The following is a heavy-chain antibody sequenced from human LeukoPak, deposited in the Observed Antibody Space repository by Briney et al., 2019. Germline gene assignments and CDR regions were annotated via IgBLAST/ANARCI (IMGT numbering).Heavy chain of an antibody. V-gene: IGHV5-51*01. CDR1: GYRLTNNW. J-gene: IGHJ3*02. Sequence: GESLKISCKISGYRLTNNWIGWVRQVPGKGLEWMGLIYPGDSDTRYSPSFQGQVTISADKSISTAYLRWSSLKASDTAMYYCARLRPQDAFDIWAKGQWSPSLQ. CDR2: IYPGDSDT. CDR3: ARLRPQDAFDI.